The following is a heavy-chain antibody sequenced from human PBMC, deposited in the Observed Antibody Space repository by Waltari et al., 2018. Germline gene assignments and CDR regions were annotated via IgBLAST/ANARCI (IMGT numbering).Heavy chain of an antibody. Sequence: EVQLVQSGAEVKKPGESLRISCTGSGYSFTSYWISWVRQMPGKGLEWMGRIDPSDSYTNYSPSFQGHVTISADKSISTAYLQWSSLKASDTAMYYCAGRDLAAAEDYYYYYYMDVWGKGTTVTVSS. V-gene: IGHV5-10-1*01. D-gene: IGHD6-13*01. CDR3: AGRDLAAAEDYYYYYYMDV. CDR1: GYSFTSYW. J-gene: IGHJ6*03. CDR2: IDPSDSYT.